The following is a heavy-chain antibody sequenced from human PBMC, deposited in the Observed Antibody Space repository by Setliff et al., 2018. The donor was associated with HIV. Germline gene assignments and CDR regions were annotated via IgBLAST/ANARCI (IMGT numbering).Heavy chain of an antibody. CDR3: ARAVASKNVRGEYYFDY. D-gene: IGHD3-16*01. J-gene: IGHJ4*02. CDR2: INSDGSST. CDR1: GFTFSSYW. Sequence: PGGSLRLSCAASGFTFSSYWMHWVRQAPGKGLVWVSRINSDGSSTSYADSVKGRFTISRDNAKNTVYLQMNSLRGEDTAVYYCARAVASKNVRGEYYFDYWGQGTLVTVSS. V-gene: IGHV3-74*01.